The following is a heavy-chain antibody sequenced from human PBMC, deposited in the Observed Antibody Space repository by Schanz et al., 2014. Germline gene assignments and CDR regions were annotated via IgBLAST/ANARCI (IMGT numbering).Heavy chain of an antibody. Sequence: KKPEASVILSFKSSGYTFTNFALNWVLQPPVRGLEWMGWINTNSAKPKYADNFIGRSVFSLDISVSTAYLHRTSLGAEDTAVYYGARGYFD. CDR1: GYTFTNFA. V-gene: IGHV7-4-1*02. J-gene: IGHJ4*01. CDR2: INTNSAKP. CDR3: ARGYFD.